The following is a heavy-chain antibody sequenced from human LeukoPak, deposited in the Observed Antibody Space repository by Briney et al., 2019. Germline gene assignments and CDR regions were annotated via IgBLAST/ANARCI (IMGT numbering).Heavy chain of an antibody. CDR1: GFTFSSYW. V-gene: IGHV3-7*01. CDR3: ARVATGGYSYGYNSKPSYYFDY. D-gene: IGHD5-18*01. CDR2: IKQDGSEK. J-gene: IGHJ4*02. Sequence: GGSLRLSCPASGFTFSSYWMSWVRQAPGKGLEWVANIKQDGSEKYYVDSVKGRFTISRDNAKNSLYLQMNSLRAEDTAVYYCARVATGGYSYGYNSKPSYYFDYWGQGTLVTVSS.